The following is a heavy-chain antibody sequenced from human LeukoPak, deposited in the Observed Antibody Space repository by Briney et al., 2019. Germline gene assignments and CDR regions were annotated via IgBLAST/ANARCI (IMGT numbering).Heavy chain of an antibody. D-gene: IGHD3-10*01. CDR3: ADTPAYYYGSGSPNQGGY. J-gene: IGHJ4*02. V-gene: IGHV3-23*01. CDR2: ISGSGDNR. CDR1: GFTFSSHA. Sequence: GGSLRLSCAASGFTFSSHAMIGVRQAPGKGLEWVSSISGSGDNRNYAHSVKRRFTISRDNAKNSLYLQMNSLRAEDTAVYYCADTPAYYYGSGSPNQGGYWGQGTLVTVSS.